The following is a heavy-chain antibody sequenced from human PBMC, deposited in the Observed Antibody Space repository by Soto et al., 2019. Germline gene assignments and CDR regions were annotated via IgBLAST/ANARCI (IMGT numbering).Heavy chain of an antibody. CDR2: ISASSGST. D-gene: IGHD3-3*01. J-gene: IGHJ4*02. V-gene: IGHV3-23*01. Sequence: GGSLRLSXAASGFSFSSYAMSWVRQAPGKGLEWVSGISASSGSTYYADSVKGRFTISRDNSKNTLDLQMHSLRAEDTALYYCAKPGVMRGYYRHNFDYWGQGILVTVS. CDR1: GFSFSSYA. CDR3: AKPGVMRGYYRHNFDY.